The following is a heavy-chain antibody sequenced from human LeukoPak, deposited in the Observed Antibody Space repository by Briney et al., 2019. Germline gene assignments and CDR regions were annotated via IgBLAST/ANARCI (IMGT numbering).Heavy chain of an antibody. CDR2: IKQDGSEK. CDR1: GFTFSGYW. CDR3: ARDGEYYYGSGSYS. Sequence: PGGSLRLSCAASGFTFSGYWMSWVRQAPGKGLEWVASIKQDGSEKYYVDSVKGRFTISRDNAKNSLSLQMNSLRAEDTALYHCARDGEYYYGSGSYSWGQGTLVTVSS. V-gene: IGHV3-7*03. J-gene: IGHJ4*02. D-gene: IGHD3-10*01.